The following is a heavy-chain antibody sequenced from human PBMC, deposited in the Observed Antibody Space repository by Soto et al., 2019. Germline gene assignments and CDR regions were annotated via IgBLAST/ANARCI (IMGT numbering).Heavy chain of an antibody. Sequence: QVQLVESGGGVVQPGRSLRLSCAASGFTFSSYGMHWVRQAPGKGLEWVAVIWYDGSNTYYADSVKGRFTISRDNSKNTLYLQMNSLRAEDTAVYYCARDGGAAAPFDYWGQGTLVTVSS. J-gene: IGHJ4*02. D-gene: IGHD1-26*01. CDR3: ARDGGAAAPFDY. V-gene: IGHV3-33*01. CDR2: IWYDGSNT. CDR1: GFTFSSYG.